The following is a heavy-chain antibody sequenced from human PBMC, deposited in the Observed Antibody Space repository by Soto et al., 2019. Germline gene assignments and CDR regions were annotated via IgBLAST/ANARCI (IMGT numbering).Heavy chain of an antibody. CDR2: ISDSGSS. CDR1: GGSMNTYY. J-gene: IGHJ4*02. CDR3: ARAYYGGISRFDY. V-gene: IGHV4-59*01. D-gene: IGHD4-17*01. Sequence: PSETLSLTCTVSGGSMNTYYLNWIRQPPGKGLEWIGYISDSGSSNYNPSLKSRVTISVDTSKNHFSLKLTSVTAADTAVYFCARAYYGGISRFDYWGQGTLVTVYS.